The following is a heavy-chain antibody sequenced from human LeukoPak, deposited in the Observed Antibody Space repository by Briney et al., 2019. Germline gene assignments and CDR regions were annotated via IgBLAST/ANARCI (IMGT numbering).Heavy chain of an antibody. D-gene: IGHD6-13*01. CDR2: IYYSGST. Sequence: SSETLSLTCTVTVASRSSYYWSWIRQPPGKGLEWIGNIYYSGSTNYNPSLKSRVTISVDTSKNQFSLKLNSVPAADTAVYYCARRAAGGGWYFDLWGRGTLVTVSS. J-gene: IGHJ2*01. CDR3: ARRAAGGGWYFDL. V-gene: IGHV4-59*01. CDR1: VASRSSYY.